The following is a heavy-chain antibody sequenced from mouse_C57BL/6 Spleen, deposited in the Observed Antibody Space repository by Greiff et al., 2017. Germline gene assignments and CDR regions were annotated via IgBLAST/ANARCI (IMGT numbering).Heavy chain of an antibody. CDR3: ARPTVVTGYAMDY. D-gene: IGHD2-5*01. Sequence: VQLQQPGAELVKPGASVKMSCKASGYTFTSYWITWVKQRPGQGLEWIGDIYPGSGSTNYNEKFKSKATLTVDTSSSTAYMQLSSLTSEDSAVYYCARPTVVTGYAMDYWGQGATVTVYS. J-gene: IGHJ4*01. CDR1: GYTFTSYW. V-gene: IGHV1-55*01. CDR2: IYPGSGST.